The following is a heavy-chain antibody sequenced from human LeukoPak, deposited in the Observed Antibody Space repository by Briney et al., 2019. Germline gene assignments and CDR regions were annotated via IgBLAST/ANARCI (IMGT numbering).Heavy chain of an antibody. Sequence: ASVKVSCKASGGTFSSYAISWVRQAPGQELEWMGGIIPIFSTANYAQKFHGRVTITADESTSTAYMELSSLRSEDTAVYYCARRSSGWYYFDYWGQGTLVTVSS. CDR2: IIPIFSTA. CDR3: ARRSSGWYYFDY. J-gene: IGHJ4*02. CDR1: GGTFSSYA. D-gene: IGHD6-19*01. V-gene: IGHV1-69*13.